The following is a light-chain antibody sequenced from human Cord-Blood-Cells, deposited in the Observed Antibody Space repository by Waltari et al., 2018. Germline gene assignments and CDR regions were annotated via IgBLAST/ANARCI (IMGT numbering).Light chain of an antibody. J-gene: IGKJ4*01. V-gene: IGKV1-39*01. CDR2: AAS. Sequence: DIQMTQSPSSLSASVGDRVTITCRASQSISSYLNWYQQKPGKPPKLLIYAASSLQSGVPSRFSGSGAGTDFTLTISSLQPEDFATYYCQQRYSTPLTFGGGTKVEIK. CDR1: QSISSY. CDR3: QQRYSTPLT.